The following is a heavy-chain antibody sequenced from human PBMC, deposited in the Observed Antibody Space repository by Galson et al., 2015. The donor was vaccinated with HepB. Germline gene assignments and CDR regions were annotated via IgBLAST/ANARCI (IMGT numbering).Heavy chain of an antibody. Sequence: TLSLTCTVSGGSISSGSYYWSWIRQPAGKGLEWIGRIYTSGSTNYNPSLKSRVTMSVDTSKNQFSLKLSSVTAADTAVYYCARVPITMRAFDIWGQGTMVTVSS. V-gene: IGHV4-61*02. CDR2: IYTSGST. CDR3: ARVPITMRAFDI. CDR1: GGSISSGSYY. D-gene: IGHD3-22*01. J-gene: IGHJ3*02.